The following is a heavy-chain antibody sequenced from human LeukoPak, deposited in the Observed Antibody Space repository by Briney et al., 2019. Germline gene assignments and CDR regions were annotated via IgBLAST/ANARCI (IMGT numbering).Heavy chain of an antibody. CDR2: TRYDGSNK. J-gene: IGHJ4*02. Sequence: GGSLRLSCAASGFTFSSYGMHWVREAPGKGLEWVASTRYDGSNKYYADSVKGRFTISRDNSKNTPYLQMNSLRAEDTAVYYCAKDKAISSGSEYYFDDWGQGTLVTVSS. D-gene: IGHD3-3*01. CDR3: AKDKAISSGSEYYFDD. CDR1: GFTFSSYG. V-gene: IGHV3-30*02.